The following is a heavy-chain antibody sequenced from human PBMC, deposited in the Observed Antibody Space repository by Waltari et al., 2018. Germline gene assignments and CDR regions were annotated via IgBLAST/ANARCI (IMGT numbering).Heavy chain of an antibody. CDR3: ARGNSGYDYFDY. Sequence: QVQLQQWGAGLLKPSETLSLTCAVYGGSFSGYYWSWIRQPPGKGLEWIGEINHSGSTNYHPALKSRVTISVDTSKNQFSLKLSSVTAADTAVYYCARGNSGYDYFDYWGQGTLVTVSS. CDR1: GGSFSGYY. D-gene: IGHD5-12*01. CDR2: INHSGST. J-gene: IGHJ4*02. V-gene: IGHV4-34*01.